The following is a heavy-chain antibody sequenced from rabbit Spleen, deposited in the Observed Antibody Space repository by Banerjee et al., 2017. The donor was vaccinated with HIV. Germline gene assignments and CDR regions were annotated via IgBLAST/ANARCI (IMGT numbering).Heavy chain of an antibody. D-gene: IGHD8-1*01. CDR1: GFSFSSSYD. V-gene: IGHV1S45*01. CDR2: IYTGNAKT. CDR3: ARDGAGGSYFAL. Sequence: QEQLVESGGGLVQPGASLTLTCTASGFSFSSSYDMCWVRQAPGKGLEWIACIYTGNAKTYYASWAKGRFSISRENAQNTVSLQMTSLTAADTATYFCARDGAGGSYFALWGPGTLVTVS. J-gene: IGHJ4*01.